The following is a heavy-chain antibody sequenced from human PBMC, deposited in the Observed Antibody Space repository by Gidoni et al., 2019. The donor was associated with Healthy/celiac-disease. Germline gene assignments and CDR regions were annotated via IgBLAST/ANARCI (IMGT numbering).Heavy chain of an antibody. D-gene: IGHD5-12*01. Sequence: QVQLVESGGGVVQPGRSLRLSCAASGFTFSSYAMHWVRQAPGKGLEWVAVISYDGSNKYYADSVKGRFTISRDNSKNTLYLQMNSLRAEDTAVYYCARAEAAWEDGYNYPNYFDYWGQGTLVTVSS. CDR3: ARAEAAWEDGYNYPNYFDY. V-gene: IGHV3-30-3*01. J-gene: IGHJ4*02. CDR1: GFTFSSYA. CDR2: ISYDGSNK.